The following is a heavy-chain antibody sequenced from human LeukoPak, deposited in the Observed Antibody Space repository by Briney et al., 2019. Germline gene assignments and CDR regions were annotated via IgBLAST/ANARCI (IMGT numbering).Heavy chain of an antibody. CDR1: GYTLTELS. V-gene: IGHV1-2*02. Sequence: GASVKASCKVSGYTLTELSMHWVRQAPGQGLEWMGWIDPNSGGTNYAQKFQGRVTMTRDTSISTAYMEVSRLRSDDTAVYYCARGEGIVVPAAIHEDFQHWGQGTLVTVSS. D-gene: IGHD2-2*01. J-gene: IGHJ1*01. CDR2: IDPNSGGT. CDR3: ARGEGIVVPAAIHEDFQH.